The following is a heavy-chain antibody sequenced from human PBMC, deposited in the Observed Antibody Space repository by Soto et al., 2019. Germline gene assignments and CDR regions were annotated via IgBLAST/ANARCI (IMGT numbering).Heavy chain of an antibody. CDR2: IYYSGST. Sequence: QVQLQESGPGLVKPSQTLSLTCTVSGGSISSGGYYWSWIRQHPGKGLEWTGYIYYSGSTYYNPSLKSRVTISVDTSKNQFSLKLSSVTAADTAVYYCARDGGYCSGGSCYGITTYGMDVWGQGTTVTVSS. J-gene: IGHJ6*02. CDR3: ARDGGYCSGGSCYGITTYGMDV. V-gene: IGHV4-31*03. CDR1: GGSISSGGYY. D-gene: IGHD2-15*01.